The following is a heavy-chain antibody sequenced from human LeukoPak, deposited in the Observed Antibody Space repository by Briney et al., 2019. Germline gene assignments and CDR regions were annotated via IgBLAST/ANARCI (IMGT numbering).Heavy chain of an antibody. D-gene: IGHD6-13*01. Sequence: PGGSLRLSCAASGFTFSDYYMSWIRQAPGKGLEWVSYISSSGSTIYYADSVKGRFTISRDNAKNSLYLQMNSLRAEDTAVYYCAREEYSSSWYPFGYYYYMDVWGKGTTVTVSS. CDR1: GFTFSDYY. J-gene: IGHJ6*03. CDR3: AREEYSSSWYPFGYYYYMDV. CDR2: ISSSGSTI. V-gene: IGHV3-11*01.